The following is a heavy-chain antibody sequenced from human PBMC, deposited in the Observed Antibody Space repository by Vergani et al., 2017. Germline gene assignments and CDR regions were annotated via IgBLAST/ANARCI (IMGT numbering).Heavy chain of an antibody. CDR2: IRSKANSYAT. D-gene: IGHD2-2*01. CDR1: GFTFSGSA. V-gene: IGHV3-73*02. CDR3: TRLQDIVVVPAATKYYYYMDV. J-gene: IGHJ6*03. Sequence: EVQLVESGGGLVQPGGSLKLSCAASGFTFSGSAMHWVRQASGKGLEWVGRIRSKANSYATAYAASVKGRFTISRDDSKNTAYLKMNSLKTEDTAVYYCTRLQDIVVVPAATKYYYYMDVWGKGTTVTVSS.